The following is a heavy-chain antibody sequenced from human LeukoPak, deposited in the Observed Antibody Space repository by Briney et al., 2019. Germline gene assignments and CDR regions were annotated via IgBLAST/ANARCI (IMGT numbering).Heavy chain of an antibody. CDR3: ARVAGTYYGMDV. J-gene: IGHJ6*02. Sequence: PSETLSLTRTVSGGSISSYYWSWIRQPPGKGLEWIGYIYYSGSTNYNPSLKSRVTISVDTSKNQFSLKLSSVTAADTAVYYCARVAGTYYGMDVWGQGTTVTVSS. CDR1: GGSISSYY. CDR2: IYYSGST. D-gene: IGHD6-19*01. V-gene: IGHV4-59*08.